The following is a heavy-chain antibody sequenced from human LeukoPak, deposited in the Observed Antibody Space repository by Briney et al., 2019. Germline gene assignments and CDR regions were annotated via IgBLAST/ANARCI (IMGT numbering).Heavy chain of an antibody. V-gene: IGHV3-74*01. D-gene: IGHD3-10*01. CDR3: PTNYYGSGPDH. J-gene: IGHJ4*02. CDR2: IKSDGSST. CDR1: GFTFSSYW. Sequence: GGSLRLSCAASGFTFSSYWMHWVRQAPGKGLVWVSRIKSDGSSTTYADSVKGRFTISRDNAKNTLYLQMNSLRAEDTAVYYCPTNYYGSGPDHWGQGTLVTVSS.